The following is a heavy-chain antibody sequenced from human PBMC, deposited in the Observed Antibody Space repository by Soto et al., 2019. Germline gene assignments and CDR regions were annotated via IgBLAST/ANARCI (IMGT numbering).Heavy chain of an antibody. Sequence: ASVKVSCKASGYTFTSYTIQWVRQAPGQRLEWMGWINTGNGNTRYSQTFQGRVTLTRDTSANTAYMELGSLRSEDTAVYYCAREEVGYKSHYFDFWGQGTLVTVSS. J-gene: IGHJ4*02. V-gene: IGHV1-3*04. CDR3: AREEVGYKSHYFDF. D-gene: IGHD1-20*01. CDR1: GYTFTSYT. CDR2: INTGNGNT.